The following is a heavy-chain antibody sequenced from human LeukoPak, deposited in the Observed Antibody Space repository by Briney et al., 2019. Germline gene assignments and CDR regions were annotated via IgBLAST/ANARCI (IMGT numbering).Heavy chain of an antibody. V-gene: IGHV4-39*07. J-gene: IGHJ4*02. CDR1: GGSISSSSYY. CDR2: IYYSGST. Sequence: SETLSLTCTVSGGSISSSSYYWGWIRQPPGKGLEWIGSIYYSGSTYYNPSLKSRVTISVDTSKNQFSLKLSSVTAADTAVYYCARDCCRGGSCYPCFDYWGQGTLVTVSS. CDR3: ARDCCRGGSCYPCFDY. D-gene: IGHD2-15*01.